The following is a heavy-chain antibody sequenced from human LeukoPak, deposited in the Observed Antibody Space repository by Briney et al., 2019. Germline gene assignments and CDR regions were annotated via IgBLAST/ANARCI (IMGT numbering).Heavy chain of an antibody. D-gene: IGHD6-19*01. CDR3: AKDPSGWYEGYYFDY. V-gene: IGHV3-23*01. Sequence: GGSLRLSCAASGFTFSSYGMSWVRQAPGKGLEWVSAISGSGGSTYYADSVKGRFTISRDNSKNTLYLQMNSLRAEDTAVYYCAKDPSGWYEGYYFDYWGQGTLVTVSS. J-gene: IGHJ4*02. CDR1: GFTFSSYG. CDR2: ISGSGGST.